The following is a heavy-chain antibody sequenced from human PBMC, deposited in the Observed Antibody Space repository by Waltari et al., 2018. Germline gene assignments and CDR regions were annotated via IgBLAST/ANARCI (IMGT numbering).Heavy chain of an antibody. D-gene: IGHD3-22*01. J-gene: IGHJ4*02. Sequence: QVTLKESGPALLKPTQTLKLTCPFSGFSLPTHTMGVSWIRQPPGKALEWLARIDWDDDEFYNTSLKTRLTISKDPSKNQVFLTMTYVDPMDTGTYYCARHDSTGYLFEYWGQGAQVTVSS. CDR2: IDWDDDE. CDR3: ARHDSTGYLFEY. CDR1: GFSLPTHTMG. V-gene: IGHV2-70*04.